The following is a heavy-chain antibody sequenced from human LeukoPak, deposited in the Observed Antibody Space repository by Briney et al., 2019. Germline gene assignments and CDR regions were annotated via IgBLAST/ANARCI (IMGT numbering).Heavy chain of an antibody. V-gene: IGHV3-74*01. CDR1: GFTFSTYW. CDR2: LNSDGSFT. J-gene: IGHJ4*02. D-gene: IGHD3-10*01. Sequence: PGGSLRLSCAASGFTFSTYWMHWVRQAPGKGLVWVSRLNSDGSFTDYAASVKGRFTISRDNAKNTLYLQMNSLRAEDTAVYYCARGSFREGSGTTFDYWGQGTLVTVSS. CDR3: ARGSFREGSGTTFDY.